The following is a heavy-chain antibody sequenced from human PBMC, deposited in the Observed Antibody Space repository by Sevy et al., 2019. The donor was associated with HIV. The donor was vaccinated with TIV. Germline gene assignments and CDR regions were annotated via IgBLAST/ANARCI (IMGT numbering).Heavy chain of an antibody. J-gene: IGHJ4*01. CDR3: AKMKHSSGWYGN. CDR1: GFTFSSYV. D-gene: IGHD6-19*01. Sequence: GGSLRLSCAASGFTFSSYVMSWVRQAPGKGLEWVSAISGSGGSTYYADSVKGRFTISRDNSKNTLYLQMNSLRAEDTAVYYCAKMKHSSGWYGNWGHGTLVTVSS. CDR2: ISGSGGST. V-gene: IGHV3-23*01.